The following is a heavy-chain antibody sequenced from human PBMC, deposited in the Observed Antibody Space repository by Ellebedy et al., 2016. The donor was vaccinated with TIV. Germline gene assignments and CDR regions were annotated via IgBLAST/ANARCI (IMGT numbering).Heavy chain of an antibody. V-gene: IGHV4-59*08. J-gene: IGHJ6*02. D-gene: IGHD3-3*01. CDR1: GDSISNYS. CDR2: ISYSGST. CDR3: ARHLADFTIFGVVIMDHGLDV. Sequence: MPSETLSLTCIVSGDSISNYSWSWIRQPPGKGLEWIAYISYSGSTNYNPSLKSRVTISVDTSKNQFPLKLSSVTAADTAVYYCARHLADFTIFGVVIMDHGLDVWGQGTTVTVSS.